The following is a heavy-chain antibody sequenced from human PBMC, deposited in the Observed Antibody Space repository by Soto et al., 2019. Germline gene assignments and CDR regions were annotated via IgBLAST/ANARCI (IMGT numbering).Heavy chain of an antibody. D-gene: IGHD2-21*02. V-gene: IGHV3-23*04. CDR2: ISGSGGST. Sequence: VQLVESGGGVVQPGRSLRLSCAASGFTFSSYAMSWVRQAPGKGLEWVSAISGSGGSTYYADSVKGRFTISRDNSKNTLYLQMNSLRAEDTAVYYCANSAVVTPGYFDYWGQGTLVTVSS. CDR3: ANSAVVTPGYFDY. J-gene: IGHJ4*02. CDR1: GFTFSSYA.